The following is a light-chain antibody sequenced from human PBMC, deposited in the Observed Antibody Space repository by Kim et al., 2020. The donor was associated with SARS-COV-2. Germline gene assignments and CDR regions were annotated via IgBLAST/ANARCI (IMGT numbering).Light chain of an antibody. CDR1: QSVSSSY. Sequence: TLSLSPGESATLSCRASQSVSSSYLAWYQQKPGQAPRLLIYGASSRATGIPDRFSGSGSGTDFTLTISTLEPEDFAVYYCQQYGSSFGQGTKLEI. CDR2: GAS. J-gene: IGKJ2*01. CDR3: QQYGSS. V-gene: IGKV3-20*01.